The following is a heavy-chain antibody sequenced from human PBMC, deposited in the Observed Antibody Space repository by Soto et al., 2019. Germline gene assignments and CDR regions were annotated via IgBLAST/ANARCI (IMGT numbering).Heavy chain of an antibody. Sequence: SETLSLTCTVSGDSISSSSYYWGWIRQPPGKGLEWIGSMYYSGSTYYNPSLKSRVTISVDTSENQFSLKLSSVTAADTAVYYCARNMVRGVIFDYWGQGSLVTVSS. CDR2: MYYSGST. V-gene: IGHV4-39*01. D-gene: IGHD3-10*01. J-gene: IGHJ4*02. CDR3: ARNMVRGVIFDY. CDR1: GDSISSSSYY.